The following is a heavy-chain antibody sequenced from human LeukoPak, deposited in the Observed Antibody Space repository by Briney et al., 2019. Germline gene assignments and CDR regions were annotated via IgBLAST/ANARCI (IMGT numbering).Heavy chain of an antibody. D-gene: IGHD2-21*01. CDR3: ARDLLCFDY. CDR1: GFTFSSYA. J-gene: IGHJ4*02. V-gene: IGHV3-30-3*01. CDR2: ISYDGSNK. Sequence: GGSLRLSCAASGFTFSSYAMSWVRQAPGKGLEWVAVISYDGSNKYYADSVKGRFTISRDNSKNTLYLQMNSLRAEDTAVYYCARDLLCFDYWGQGTLVTVSS.